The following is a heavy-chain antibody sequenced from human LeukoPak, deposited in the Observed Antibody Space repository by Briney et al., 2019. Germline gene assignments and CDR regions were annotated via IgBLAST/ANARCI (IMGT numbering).Heavy chain of an antibody. V-gene: IGHV4-59*01. CDR2: IYYSGST. CDR3: ARRGATYDYVWGSYRSHYYFDY. D-gene: IGHD3-16*02. Sequence: SETLSLTCTVSGGSISSYYWSWIRQPPGKGLEWIGYIYYSGSTNYNPSLKSRVTISVDTSKNQFSLKLSSVTAADTAVYYCARRGATYDYVWGSYRSHYYFDYWGQGTLVTVSS. J-gene: IGHJ4*02. CDR1: GGSISSYY.